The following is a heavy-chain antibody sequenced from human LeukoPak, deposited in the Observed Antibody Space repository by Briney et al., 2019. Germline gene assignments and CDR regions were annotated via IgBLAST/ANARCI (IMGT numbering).Heavy chain of an antibody. V-gene: IGHV1-2*02. CDR3: ARGGLWVATIHPNFDH. CDR2: INPNSGGT. Sequence: GASVNVSCKASGYTFTGYYMHWVRQAPGQGLEWMGWINPNSGGTNYAQKFQGRVTMTRDTSISTAYMELSRLRSDDTAVYYCARGGLWVATIHPNFDHGGQGTLVTVSS. CDR1: GYTFTGYY. D-gene: IGHD5-12*01. J-gene: IGHJ4*02.